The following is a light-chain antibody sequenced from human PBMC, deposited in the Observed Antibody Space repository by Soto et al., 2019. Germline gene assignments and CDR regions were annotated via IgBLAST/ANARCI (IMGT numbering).Light chain of an antibody. V-gene: IGLV7-43*01. CDR2: STS. CDR1: TGAVTSDHF. CDR3: LLYSGGAQPWI. J-gene: IGLJ2*01. Sequence: QAVVTQEPSLTVSPGGTITLTCASNTGAVTSDHFPNWFQQKPGQAPRPLIYSTSKKHSWTPARFSGSLLGGRAALTLSGVQPEDEGDYYCLLYSGGAQPWIFGGGTQLTVL.